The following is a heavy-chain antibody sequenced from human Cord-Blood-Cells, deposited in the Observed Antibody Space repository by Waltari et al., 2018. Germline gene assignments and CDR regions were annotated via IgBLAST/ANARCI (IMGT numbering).Heavy chain of an antibody. CDR3: ARPTSSSSWYFDL. J-gene: IGHJ2*01. Sequence: QVQLQESGPGLVKPSQTLSLTCTVSGCSISSGSYYWSWIRQPAGKGLEWIGYIYTSGSTNYNPSLKSRVTISVDTSKNQFSLKLSSVTAADTAVYYCARPTSSSSWYFDLWGRGTLVTVSS. V-gene: IGHV4-61*09. D-gene: IGHD6-6*01. CDR2: IYTSGST. CDR1: GCSISSGSYY.